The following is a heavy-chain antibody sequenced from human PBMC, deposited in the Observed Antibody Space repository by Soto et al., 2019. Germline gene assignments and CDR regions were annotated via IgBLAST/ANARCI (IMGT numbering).Heavy chain of an antibody. CDR1: GYTFTSYG. CDR2: ISAYNGNT. J-gene: IGHJ6*02. CDR3: AREGGGFGELADYYGMDV. D-gene: IGHD3-10*01. V-gene: IGHV1-18*01. Sequence: GASVKVSCKASGYTFTSYGISWVRQAPGQGLEWMGWISAYNGNTNYAQKLQGRVTMTTDTSTSTAYMELRSLRSDDTAVYYCAREGGGFGELADYYGMDVWGQGTTVTVSS.